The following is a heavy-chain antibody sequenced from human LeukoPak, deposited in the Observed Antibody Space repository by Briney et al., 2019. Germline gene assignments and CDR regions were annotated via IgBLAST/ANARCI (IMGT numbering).Heavy chain of an antibody. CDR2: ISSSSTI. Sequence: GGSLRLSCAASGFTFSSYSMNWVRQAPGKGLEWVSYISSSSTIYYADSVKGRFTISRDNAKNSLYLQMNSLRAEDTAVYYCASLYGSGSEWFDPWGQGTLVTVSS. V-gene: IGHV3-48*04. CDR3: ASLYGSGSEWFDP. D-gene: IGHD3-10*01. CDR1: GFTFSSYS. J-gene: IGHJ5*02.